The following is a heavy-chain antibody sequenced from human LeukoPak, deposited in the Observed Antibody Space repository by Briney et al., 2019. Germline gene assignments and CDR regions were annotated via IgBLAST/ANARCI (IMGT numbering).Heavy chain of an antibody. CDR3: CSYGLDAFDI. CDR2: IYYSGST. CDR1: GGSVSSGSYS. V-gene: IGHV4-61*01. J-gene: IGHJ3*02. D-gene: IGHD2-15*01. Sequence: SETLSLTCTVSGGSVSSGSYSWSWIRQPPGKGLEWIGYIYYSGSTSYNPSLRSRVTISVDTSKNQFSLNLTSVTAADTAVYYCCSYGLDAFDIWGQGTMVTVSS.